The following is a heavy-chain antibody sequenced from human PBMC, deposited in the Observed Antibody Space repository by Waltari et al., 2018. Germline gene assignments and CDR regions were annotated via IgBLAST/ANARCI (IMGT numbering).Heavy chain of an antibody. CDR3: ARMPPSYGDYDGWYFDL. CDR1: GGSISSGGYY. V-gene: IGHV4-31*03. Sequence: QVQLQESGPGLVKPSQTLSLTCTVSGGSISSGGYYWSWIRQHPGKGLEWIGYIYYSGSTYNNPSLKSRVTISVDTSKNQFSRKLSSVTAADTAVYYCARMPPSYGDYDGWYFDLWGRGTLVTVSS. J-gene: IGHJ2*01. D-gene: IGHD4-17*01. CDR2: IYYSGST.